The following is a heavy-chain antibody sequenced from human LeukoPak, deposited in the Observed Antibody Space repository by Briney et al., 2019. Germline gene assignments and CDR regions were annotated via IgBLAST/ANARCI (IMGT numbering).Heavy chain of an antibody. CDR3: AGTWNNIIYFHY. V-gene: IGHV3-53*01. Sequence: VGSLRLSCAASGFTVSSNYMSWVRQAPGKGLEWVSVIYSGGDTYYADSVKGRFTISRDNSKNTLYLQMNSLRAEDTAVYYCAGTWNNIIYFHYWGQGTLVTVSS. CDR2: IYSGGDT. J-gene: IGHJ4*02. D-gene: IGHD1/OR15-1a*01. CDR1: GFTVSSNY.